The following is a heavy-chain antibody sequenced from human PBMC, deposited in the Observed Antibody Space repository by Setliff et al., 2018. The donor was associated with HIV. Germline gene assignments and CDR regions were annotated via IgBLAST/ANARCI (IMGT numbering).Heavy chain of an antibody. Sequence: SETLSLTCAVCGGSFSGYYWSWIRQPPGKGLEWIGEINHSGSTNYNMSLWSRVTISLDASRNQFSLELISVTAADTAVYYCAGGPGTTSIDYWAQGTLDTSPQ. CDR1: GGSFSGYY. J-gene: IGHJ4*02. CDR2: INHSGST. D-gene: IGHD1-26*01. V-gene: IGHV4-34*01. CDR3: AGGPGTTSIDY.